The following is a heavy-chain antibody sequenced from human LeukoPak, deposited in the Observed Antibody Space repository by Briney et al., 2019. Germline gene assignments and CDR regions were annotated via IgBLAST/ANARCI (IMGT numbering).Heavy chain of an antibody. J-gene: IGHJ4*02. Sequence: GGSLRLSCAASGFTFSSYSMNWVRQAPGKGLEWVSSISSSSSYIYYADSVKGRFTISRDNAKNSLYLQMNCLRAEDTAVYCCAREYCSSTSCEEDYWGQGTLVTVSS. D-gene: IGHD2-2*01. V-gene: IGHV3-21*01. CDR3: AREYCSSTSCEEDY. CDR1: GFTFSSYS. CDR2: ISSSSSYI.